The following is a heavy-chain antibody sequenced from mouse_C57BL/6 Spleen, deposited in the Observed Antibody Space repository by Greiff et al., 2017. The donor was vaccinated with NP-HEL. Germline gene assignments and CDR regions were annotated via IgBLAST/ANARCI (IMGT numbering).Heavy chain of an antibody. V-gene: IGHV5-6*01. CDR3: ARGDGNLDY. Sequence: EVQLVESGGDLVKPGGSLQLSCAASGFTFSSYGMSWVRQTPDKRLEWVATISSGGSYTYYPDSVKGRFTISRDNAKNTLYLQMSSLKSEDTAMYYCARGDGNLDYWGQGTTLTVSS. D-gene: IGHD2-1*01. CDR1: GFTFSSYG. CDR2: ISSGGSYT. J-gene: IGHJ2*01.